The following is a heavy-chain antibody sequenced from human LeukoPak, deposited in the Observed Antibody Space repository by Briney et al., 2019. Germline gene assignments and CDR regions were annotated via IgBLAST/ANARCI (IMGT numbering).Heavy chain of an antibody. J-gene: IGHJ6*03. D-gene: IGHD2-2*01. CDR2: INHSGST. CDR3: ARHSVVVVPAAPWNYYYYMDV. CDR1: GGSFSGYY. V-gene: IGHV4-34*01. Sequence: PSETLSLTCAVYGGSFSGYYWSWIRQPPGKGLEWIGEINHSGSTNYNPSLKSRVTISVDTSKNQFSLKLSSVTAADTAVYYCARHSVVVVPAAPWNYYYYMDVWGRGTTVTVSS.